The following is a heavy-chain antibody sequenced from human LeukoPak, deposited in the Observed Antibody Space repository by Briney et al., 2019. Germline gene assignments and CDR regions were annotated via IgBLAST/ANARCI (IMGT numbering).Heavy chain of an antibody. CDR1: GFTFSTFS. CDR2: ISPSSGNI. J-gene: IGHJ4*02. D-gene: IGHD6-19*01. V-gene: IGHV3-48*02. CDR3: ARAAYSSGPDY. Sequence: PGGSLRLSCAASGFTFSTFSMNWVRQAPGKGLEWVSYISPSSGNIHYADSVRGRFTISRDNAKNSLYLQVNSLRDEDTAMYFCARAAYSSGPDYWGQGTLVTVSS.